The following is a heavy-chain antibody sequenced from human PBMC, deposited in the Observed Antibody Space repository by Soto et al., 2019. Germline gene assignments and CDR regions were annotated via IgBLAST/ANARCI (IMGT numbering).Heavy chain of an antibody. J-gene: IGHJ4*02. Sequence: QVQLVQSGPEMKEPGASVKVSCKASNYDFRDYGFSWVRQAPGQGLEWMGWISPYKGDTNYAQKFQGRVTLTTDAATNTAYMELRSLRSDDSEMYYCERDLPPYDPTSSVVLARFDYWGQGTLVTVSS. CDR1: NYDFRDYG. CDR2: ISPYKGDT. V-gene: IGHV1-18*01. CDR3: ERDLPPYDPTSSVVLARFDY. D-gene: IGHD2-21*01.